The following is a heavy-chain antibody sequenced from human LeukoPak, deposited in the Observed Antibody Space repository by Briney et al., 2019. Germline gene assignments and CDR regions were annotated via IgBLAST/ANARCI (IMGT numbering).Heavy chain of an antibody. J-gene: IGHJ4*02. D-gene: IGHD6-19*01. Sequence: GGSLRLSCAAPGFTFSSYGMHWVRQAPGKGLEWVAVIWYDGSNKYYADSVKGRFTISRDNSKNTLYLQMNSLRAEDTAVYYCARDSSGWSYFDYWGQGTLVTVSS. CDR3: ARDSSGWSYFDY. CDR2: IWYDGSNK. CDR1: GFTFSSYG. V-gene: IGHV3-33*01.